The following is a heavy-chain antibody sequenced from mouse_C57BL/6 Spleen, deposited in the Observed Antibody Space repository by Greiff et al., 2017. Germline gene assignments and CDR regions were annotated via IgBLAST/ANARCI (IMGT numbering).Heavy chain of an antibody. D-gene: IGHD4-1*01. CDR2: INPYNGDT. CDR3: AREELADY. V-gene: IGHV1-20*01. Sequence: VQLQQSGPELVKPGDSVKISCKASGYSFTGYFMNWVMQSHGKSLEWIGRINPYNGDTFYNQKLKGKAPFTVDKSSSTAHMELRSLTSEASAVYYCAREELADYWGQGTTLTVSS. J-gene: IGHJ2*01. CDR1: GYSFTGYF.